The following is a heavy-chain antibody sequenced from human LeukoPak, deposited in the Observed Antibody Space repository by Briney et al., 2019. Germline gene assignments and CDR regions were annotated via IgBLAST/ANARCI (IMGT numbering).Heavy chain of an antibody. CDR1: GYTFTGYY. J-gene: IGHJ4*02. V-gene: IGHV1-2*02. D-gene: IGHD3-22*01. CDR3: ARPQDDSSAPDY. Sequence: GASVKVSCKASGYTFTGYYMHWVRQAPGQGLEWMGWINPNSGGTNYAQKFQGRITMTRDTSISTAYMELSRLRSDDTAVYYCARPQDDSSAPDYWGQGTLVTVSS. CDR2: INPNSGGT.